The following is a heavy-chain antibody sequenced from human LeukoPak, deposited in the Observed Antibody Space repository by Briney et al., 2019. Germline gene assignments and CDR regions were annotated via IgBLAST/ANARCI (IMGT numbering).Heavy chain of an antibody. V-gene: IGHV3-64D*06. CDR3: ARTLGTNSNS. CDR2: ISSNGGST. Sequence: GGSLRLSCSASGFSFRSYAMRWVRQAPGKGLEYVSSISSNGGSTYYADSVKGRFTISRDNSKDTLYLQMSSLRVEDTAVYYCARTLGTNSNSWGQGALVTVSS. D-gene: IGHD2-8*01. CDR1: GFSFRSYA. J-gene: IGHJ4*02.